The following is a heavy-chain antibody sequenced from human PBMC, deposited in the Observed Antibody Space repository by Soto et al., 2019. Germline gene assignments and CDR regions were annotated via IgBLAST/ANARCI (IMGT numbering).Heavy chain of an antibody. J-gene: IGHJ3*02. Sequence: PSETLSLTCTVSGGSISTRVYYWGWIRQPPGRGLEWMANIYDGGSAYYNPFLESRVSTSVDTSRNQFSLKLRSVAAADTAVYDCARQGSRDFDICSQRTMVPVSS. V-gene: IGHV4-39*01. CDR2: IYDGGSA. D-gene: IGHD2-15*01. CDR1: GGSISTRVYY. CDR3: ARQGSRDFDI.